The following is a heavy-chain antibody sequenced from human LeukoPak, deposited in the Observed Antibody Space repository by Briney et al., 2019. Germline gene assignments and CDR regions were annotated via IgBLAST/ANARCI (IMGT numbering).Heavy chain of an antibody. CDR2: INPSGGST. CDR1: GYTFTGYY. CDR3: ARDRTTVGATMRAFDY. D-gene: IGHD1-26*01. V-gene: IGHV1-46*01. J-gene: IGHJ4*02. Sequence: GASVKVSCKASGYTFTGYYMHWVRQAPGQGLEWMGIINPSGGSTSYAQKFQGRVTMTRDMSTSTVYMELSSLRSEDTAVYYCARDRTTVGATMRAFDYWGQGTLVTVSS.